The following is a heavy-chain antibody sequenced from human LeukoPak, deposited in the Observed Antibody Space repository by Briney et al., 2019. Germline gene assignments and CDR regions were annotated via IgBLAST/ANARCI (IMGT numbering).Heavy chain of an antibody. V-gene: IGHV1-69*13. Sequence: GASVKVSCKASGGTFSSYAISWVRQAPGQGLEWMGGIIPIFGTANYAQKFQGRVTITADESTSTAYMELSSLRSEDTAVYYCARGAEDIVVPRSHDAFDIWGQGTMVTVSS. CDR2: IIPIFGTA. D-gene: IGHD2-15*01. CDR3: ARGAEDIVVPRSHDAFDI. CDR1: GGTFSSYA. J-gene: IGHJ3*02.